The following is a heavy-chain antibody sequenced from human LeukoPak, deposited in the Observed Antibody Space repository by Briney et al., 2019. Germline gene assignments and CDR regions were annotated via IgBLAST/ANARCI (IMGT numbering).Heavy chain of an antibody. Sequence: SETLSLTSTVSGGSISNYYWSWIRQPPGKGLEWIGYIYYSGSTNYNPSLKSRVTISLDTSKNQFSLKLSSVTAADTAVYYCARLRGGYSYDYSGPTLDYWGQGTLVTVSS. J-gene: IGHJ4*02. V-gene: IGHV4-59*08. D-gene: IGHD5-18*01. CDR2: IYYSGST. CDR3: ARLRGGYSYDYSGPTLDY. CDR1: GGSISNYY.